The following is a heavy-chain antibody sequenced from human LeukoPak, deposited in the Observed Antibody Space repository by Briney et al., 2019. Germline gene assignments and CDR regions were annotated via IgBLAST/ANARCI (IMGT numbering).Heavy chain of an antibody. D-gene: IGHD3-10*01. CDR1: GGTFSSYA. CDR2: IIPIFGTA. Sequence: SVKVSCKASGGTFSSYAISWVRQAPGQGLEWMGGIIPIFGTANYAQKFQGRVTITADESTSTAYMELSSLRSEDTAVYYCARSPGFGESGGFDYWGQGALVTVSS. CDR3: ARSPGFGESGGFDY. V-gene: IGHV1-69*01. J-gene: IGHJ4*02.